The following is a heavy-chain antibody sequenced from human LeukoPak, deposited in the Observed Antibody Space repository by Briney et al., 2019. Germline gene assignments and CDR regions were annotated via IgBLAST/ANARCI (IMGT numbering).Heavy chain of an antibody. D-gene: IGHD6-6*01. J-gene: IGHJ3*02. V-gene: IGHV4-59*01. CDR2: IYYSGST. CDR1: GGSISSYY. Sequence: PSETLSLTCTVSGGSISSYYWSWIRQPPGKGLEWIGYIYYSGSTNYNPSLKSRVTISVDTSKNQFSLKLSSVTAADTAVYYCGARRAFGIWGPGTMVTVSS. CDR3: GARRAFGI.